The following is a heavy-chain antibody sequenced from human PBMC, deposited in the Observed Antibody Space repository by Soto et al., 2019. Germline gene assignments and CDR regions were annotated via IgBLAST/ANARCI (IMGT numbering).Heavy chain of an antibody. CDR1: GFTFSSTS. V-gene: IGHV3-48*02. CDR2: ISSSSSTI. J-gene: IGHJ5*02. Sequence: ESGGGLVQPGGSLRLSCAASGFTFSSTSMNWVRQAPGKGLEWISYISSSSSTIYADSVKGRFTISRDNAKNSLYLQMNSLRDEDTAVYYCARVIWSGHLTSDLWGQGTLVTVSS. D-gene: IGHD3-3*01. CDR3: ARVIWSGHLTSDL.